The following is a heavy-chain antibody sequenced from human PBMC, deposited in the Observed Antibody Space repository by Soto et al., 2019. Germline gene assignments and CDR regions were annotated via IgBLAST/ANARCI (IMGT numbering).Heavy chain of an antibody. CDR3: ARGEPMGDY. V-gene: IGHV6-1*01. CDR2: TYYRSEWSH. CDR1: GDSVSSSDAV. D-gene: IGHD1-26*01. J-gene: IGHJ4*02. Sequence: SQTLSLTCAISGDSVSSSDAVWNWLRQSPSRGLEWLGRTYYRSEWSHDYALSVKSRLTINPDTSKNHFSLQLNSVTPDDTAGYYCARGEPMGDYWGQGTLVTVSS.